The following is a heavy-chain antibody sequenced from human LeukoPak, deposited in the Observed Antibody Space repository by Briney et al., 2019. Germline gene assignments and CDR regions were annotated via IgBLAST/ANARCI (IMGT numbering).Heavy chain of an antibody. Sequence: SETVSLTCTVSGVSISGGDYYWSWIRQPPGKGLEWIGYIYYSGSTYYNPSLKSRVTISVDTSKNQFSLKLSSVTAADTAVYYCALRPHGDYDWYFDLWGRGTLVPVSS. V-gene: IGHV4-30-4*01. J-gene: IGHJ2*01. CDR2: IYYSGST. CDR3: ALRPHGDYDWYFDL. CDR1: GVSISGGDYY. D-gene: IGHD4-17*01.